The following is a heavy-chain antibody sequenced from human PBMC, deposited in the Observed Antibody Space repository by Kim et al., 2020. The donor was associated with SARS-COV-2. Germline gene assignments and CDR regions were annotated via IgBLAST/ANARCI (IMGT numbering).Heavy chain of an antibody. Sequence: SETLSLTCTVSGGSISSSSYYWGWIRQPPGKGLEWIGSIYYSGSTYYNPSLKSRVTISVDTSKNQFSLKLSSVTAADTAVYYCARHYKWRNLRAGFDYWGQGTLVTVSS. CDR1: GGSISSSSYY. J-gene: IGHJ4*02. CDR3: ARHYKWRNLRAGFDY. V-gene: IGHV4-39*01. D-gene: IGHD1-20*01. CDR2: IYYSGST.